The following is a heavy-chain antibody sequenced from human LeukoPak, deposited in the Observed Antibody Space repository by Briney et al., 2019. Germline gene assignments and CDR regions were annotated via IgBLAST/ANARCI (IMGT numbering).Heavy chain of an antibody. V-gene: IGHV3-30*02. Sequence: GGSLRLSCAASTFTFTTYDIHWVRQAPGKGLEWVTFIRYDGSNKYYADSVKGRFTISRDNSKYTVYLQMNSLGPEDTALYYCARVHPVFQVWAFGSSARKDAFDIWGQGTMVTVSS. CDR3: ARVHPVFQVWAFGSSARKDAFDI. CDR1: TFTFTTYD. D-gene: IGHD6-6*01. CDR2: IRYDGSNK. J-gene: IGHJ3*02.